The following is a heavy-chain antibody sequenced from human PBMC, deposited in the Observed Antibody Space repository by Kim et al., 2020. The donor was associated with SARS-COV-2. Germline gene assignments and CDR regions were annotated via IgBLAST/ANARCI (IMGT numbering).Heavy chain of an antibody. V-gene: IGHV1-2*06. D-gene: IGHD4-17*01. J-gene: IGHJ4*02. Sequence: ASVKVSCKASGYTFTGYYMHWVRQAPGQGLEWMGRINPNSGGTNYAQKFQGRVTMTRDTSISTAYMELSRLRSDDTAVYYCARDDYGDYVLGYWGQGTLVTVSS. CDR1: GYTFTGYY. CDR3: ARDDYGDYVLGY. CDR2: INPNSGGT.